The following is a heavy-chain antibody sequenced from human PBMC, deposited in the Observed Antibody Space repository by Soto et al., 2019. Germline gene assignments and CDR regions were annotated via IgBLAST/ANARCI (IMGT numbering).Heavy chain of an antibody. CDR3: ARDGFCTSTTCRVGTWFDP. D-gene: IGHD2-2*01. CDR2: INHRGST. V-gene: IGHV4-34*01. Sequence: PSETLSLTCAVYGGSFSGYYWSWIRQSPGKGLEWIGGINHRGSTNYNPSLESRVTISVDTSKNQFSLKLPSVTAADTAMYYCARDGFCTSTTCRVGTWFDPWGQGTLVTVSS. CDR1: GGSFSGYY. J-gene: IGHJ5*02.